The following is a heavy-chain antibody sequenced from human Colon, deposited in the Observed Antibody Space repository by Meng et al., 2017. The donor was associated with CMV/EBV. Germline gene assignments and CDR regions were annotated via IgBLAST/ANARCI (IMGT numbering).Heavy chain of an antibody. CDR3: ARYSSPVGFDP. D-gene: IGHD6-13*01. CDR2: INHSGST. Sequence: SETLSLTCAVYGGSFSGYYWSWVRQPPGKGLVWVGEINHSGSTNYNPSLKSRVTISVDTSKNQFSLKLSSVTAADTAVYYCARYSSPVGFDPWGQGTLVTVSS. V-gene: IGHV4-34*01. J-gene: IGHJ5*02. CDR1: GGSFSGYY.